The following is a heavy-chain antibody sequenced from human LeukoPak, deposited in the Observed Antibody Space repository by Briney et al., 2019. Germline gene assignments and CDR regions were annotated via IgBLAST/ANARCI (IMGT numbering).Heavy chain of an antibody. Sequence: PETLSLTCTVSGGSISSYYWSWIRQPPGKGLEWIGYIYYSGSTNYNPSLKSRVTISVDTSKNQFSLKLSSVTAADTAVYYCLEKRIASPNDFMDVWGKGTTGTGSS. CDR2: IYYSGST. D-gene: IGHD2/OR15-2a*01. CDR1: GGSISSYY. CDR3: LEKRIASPNDFMDV. V-gene: IGHV4-59*12. J-gene: IGHJ6*03.